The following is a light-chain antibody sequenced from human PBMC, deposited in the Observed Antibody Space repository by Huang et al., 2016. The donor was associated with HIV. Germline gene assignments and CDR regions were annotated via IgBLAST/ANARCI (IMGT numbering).Light chain of an antibody. CDR3: QQYSTSSYT. V-gene: IGKV3D-20*01. CDR2: DAH. J-gene: IGKJ2*01. Sequence: IVLTQSPATLSLSQGERATLTCGASQRGKNNYLAWYQQKPGLAPRLLVYDAHVRATGIPDRLSGRGSGTDFTLTISRLEPEDFAMYYCQQYSTSSYTFGQGTKVDI. CDR1: QRGKNNY.